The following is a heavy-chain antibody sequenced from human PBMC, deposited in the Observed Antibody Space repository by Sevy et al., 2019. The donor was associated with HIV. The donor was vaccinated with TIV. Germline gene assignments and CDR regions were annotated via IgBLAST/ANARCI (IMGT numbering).Heavy chain of an antibody. V-gene: IGHV3-23*01. D-gene: IGHD3-16*01. CDR2: ISGSGGST. CDR1: GFTFSSCA. J-gene: IGHJ6*02. Sequence: GGSLRLSCAASGFTFSSCAMTWVRQAPGKGLDWVSSISGSGGSTFFADSVKGRFTISRDNSKNTLYLRMNSLSAEDTAVYYCAKDQGEWPDDYYFYGMDVWGQGTTVTVSS. CDR3: AKDQGEWPDDYYFYGMDV.